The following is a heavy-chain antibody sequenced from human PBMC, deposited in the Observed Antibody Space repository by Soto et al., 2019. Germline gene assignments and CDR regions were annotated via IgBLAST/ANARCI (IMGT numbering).Heavy chain of an antibody. V-gene: IGHV4-59*01. CDR3: ARDLSGYCSGGSCYGAFDP. D-gene: IGHD2-15*01. CDR2: IYYSGST. J-gene: IGHJ5*02. CDR1: GGSISSYY. Sequence: PSETLSLTCTVSGGSISSYYWSWIRQPPGKGLEWIGYIYYSGSTNYNPSLKSRVTISVDTSKNQFSLKLSSVTAADTAVYYCARDLSGYCSGGSCYGAFDPWGQGTLVTV.